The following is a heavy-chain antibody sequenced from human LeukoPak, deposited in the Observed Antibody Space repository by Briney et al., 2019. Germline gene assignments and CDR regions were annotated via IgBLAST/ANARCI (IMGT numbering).Heavy chain of an antibody. CDR2: ITGSNGYT. J-gene: IGHJ5*02. V-gene: IGHV3-23*01. Sequence: GASLRLSCAASGFTFSSYAMAWVRQAPGKGLEWVSTITGSNGYTYYADSVKGRFTISRDNSKNTLYLQMNSLRAEDTAIYYCARESPVAATGRSWFDPWGQGTLVTVSS. CDR3: ARESPVAATGRSWFDP. D-gene: IGHD6-13*01. CDR1: GFTFSSYA.